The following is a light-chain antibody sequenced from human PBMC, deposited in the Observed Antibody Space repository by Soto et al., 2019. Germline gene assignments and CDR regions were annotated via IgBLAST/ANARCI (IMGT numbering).Light chain of an antibody. CDR2: WAS. J-gene: IGKJ2*01. CDR1: QSVIYSSNNKNY. Sequence: DIVMTQSPDSLAVSLGARATIKCKSSQSVIYSSNNKNYLAWYQQKPGQPPKLLLYWASTRESGVPDRFSGSGSGTDFNLTNSSLQAEDVVVDHCLQYYTTPRTFGQGTKLEIK. V-gene: IGKV4-1*01. CDR3: LQYYTTPRT.